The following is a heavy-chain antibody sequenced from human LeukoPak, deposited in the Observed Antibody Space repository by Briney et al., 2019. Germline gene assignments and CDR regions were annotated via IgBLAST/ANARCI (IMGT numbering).Heavy chain of an antibody. CDR1: GFTFSSYG. V-gene: IGHV3-23*01. J-gene: IGHJ4*02. Sequence: GGSLRLSCAASGFTFSSYGMSWVRQAPGKGLEWVSAISGSGGSTYYADSVKGRFTISRDNSKNTLYLQMNSLRAEDTAVYYCAKDLRSLSGTDPHYWGQGTLVTVSS. D-gene: IGHD1-26*01. CDR3: AKDLRSLSGTDPHY. CDR2: ISGSGGST.